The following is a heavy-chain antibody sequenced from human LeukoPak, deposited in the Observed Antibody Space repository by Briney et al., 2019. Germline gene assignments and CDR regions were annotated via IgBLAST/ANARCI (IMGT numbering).Heavy chain of an antibody. J-gene: IGHJ4*02. CDR1: GGSISSGSYY. Sequence: KPSQTLSLTCTVSGGSISSGSYYWSWIRQPAGKGLEWIGRIYTSGSTNYNPSLKSRVTISVDTSKNQFSLKLSSVTAADTAVYYCARDPGRRYGGAYYLDYWGQGTLVTVSS. CDR2: IYTSGST. V-gene: IGHV4-61*02. D-gene: IGHD3-16*01. CDR3: ARDPGRRYGGAYYLDY.